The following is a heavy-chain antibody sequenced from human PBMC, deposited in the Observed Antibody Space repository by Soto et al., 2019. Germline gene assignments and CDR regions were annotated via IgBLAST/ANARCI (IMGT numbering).Heavy chain of an antibody. D-gene: IGHD3-3*01. CDR2: VYPSDSDV. CDR3: ALSPTIFGVVRYYYGMDV. Sequence: PGESLKISCQGTGYRFSSSWIGWVRQKPGKGLEWLGNVYPSDSDVRYSPSFQGQVTISADKSISTAYLQWSSLKASDTAMYYCALSPTIFGVVRYYYGMDVWGQGTTVTVSS. V-gene: IGHV5-51*01. J-gene: IGHJ6*02. CDR1: GYRFSSSW.